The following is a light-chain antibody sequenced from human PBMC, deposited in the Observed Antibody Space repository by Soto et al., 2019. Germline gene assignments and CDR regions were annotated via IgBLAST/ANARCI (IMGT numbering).Light chain of an antibody. Sequence: EIGLTQSPDTLDLSPGEGGSLXCWASHSGITYLAWFQQRAGKTRRPLIYDASTRDPGITARFSGRGCGADFTLTISSLEPEDFAVYQCQQRSDSITFGQGTRLEIK. J-gene: IGKJ5*01. CDR1: HSGITY. CDR3: QQRSDSIT. CDR2: DAS. V-gene: IGKV3-11*01.